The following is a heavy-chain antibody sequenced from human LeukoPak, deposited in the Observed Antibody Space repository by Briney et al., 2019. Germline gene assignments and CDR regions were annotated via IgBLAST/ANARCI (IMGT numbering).Heavy chain of an antibody. V-gene: IGHV1-69*06. J-gene: IGHJ4*02. D-gene: IGHD5-12*01. Sequence: SVKVSCKASGGTFSSYAISWVRQAPGQGLEWMGGIIPIFGTANYAQKFQGRVTITADKSTSTAYMELSSLRSEDTAVYYCARAIRGYSGYDRGAFDYWGQGTLVTVSS. CDR1: GGTFSSYA. CDR3: ARAIRGYSGYDRGAFDY. CDR2: IIPIFGTA.